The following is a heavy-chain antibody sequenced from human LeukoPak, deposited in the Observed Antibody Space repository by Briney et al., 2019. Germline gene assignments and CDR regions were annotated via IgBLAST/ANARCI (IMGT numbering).Heavy chain of an antibody. Sequence: ASVSVSCKASGYTFTSYDINWVRQATGQGLEWMGWMNLKVGKTGYAQKFQGRVTMTRNTSISTAYMELSSLRSEDTAVYYCARGFTRQYYDFWSGYYTYYFDYWGQGTLVTVSS. CDR3: ARGFTRQYYDFWSGYYTYYFDY. V-gene: IGHV1-8*01. J-gene: IGHJ4*02. CDR2: MNLKVGKT. CDR1: GYTFTSYD. D-gene: IGHD3-3*01.